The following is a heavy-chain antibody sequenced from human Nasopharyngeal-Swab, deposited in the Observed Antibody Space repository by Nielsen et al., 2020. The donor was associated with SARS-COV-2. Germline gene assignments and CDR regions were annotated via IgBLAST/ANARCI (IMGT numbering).Heavy chain of an antibody. CDR3: AKDRDSGDDSEEYYHYYGMDV. CDR1: GFIFKNYA. D-gene: IGHD5-12*01. CDR2: ISGADDST. J-gene: IGHJ6*02. V-gene: IGHV3-23*01. Sequence: GGSLRLSCSASGFIFKNYAMNWVRQAPGRGLEWVSAISGADDSTKYADSVKGRFTISRDNSKNTLDLQMNSLRAEDTAMYYCAKDRDSGDDSEEYYHYYGMDVWGQGTTVTVSS.